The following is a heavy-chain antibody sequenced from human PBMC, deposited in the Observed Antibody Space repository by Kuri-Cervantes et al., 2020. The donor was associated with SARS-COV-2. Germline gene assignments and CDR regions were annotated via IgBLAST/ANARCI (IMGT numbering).Heavy chain of an antibody. CDR2: IYYSGNT. CDR1: GGSISGSSSYY. CDR3: ARHVELTRRFDY. J-gene: IGHJ4*02. V-gene: IGHV4-39*01. D-gene: IGHD4-11*01. Sequence: SETLSLTCTVSGGSISGSSSYYWGWIRQPPGKGLEWIGTIYYSGNTYYKPSLKGRVTISVDTSKNQFSLKLRSVTAADTAVYYCARHVELTRRFDYWGQGTLVTVSS.